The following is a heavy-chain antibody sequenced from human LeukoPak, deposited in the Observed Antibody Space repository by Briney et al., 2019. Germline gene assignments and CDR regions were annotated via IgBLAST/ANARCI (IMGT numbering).Heavy chain of an antibody. CDR1: GFTFSSYA. CDR2: ISYDGSIK. Sequence: GGSLRLSCAASGFTFSSYAMHWVRQAPGKGLEWVAAISYDGSIKYSADSVKGRFTISRDNSKNALYLQMNSLRAEDTAVYYCARDKIVGATHFDYWGQGTLVTVSS. D-gene: IGHD1-26*01. CDR3: ARDKIVGATHFDY. V-gene: IGHV3-30*04. J-gene: IGHJ4*02.